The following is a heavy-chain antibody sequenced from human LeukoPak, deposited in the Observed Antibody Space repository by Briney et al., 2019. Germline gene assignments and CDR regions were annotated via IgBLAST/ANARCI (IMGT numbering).Heavy chain of an antibody. V-gene: IGHV1-18*04. D-gene: IGHD5-12*01. CDR3: ARDYSGYAGDY. Sequence: GASVKVSCKGSGYTLSNHAFSWVRQAPGQGLEWMGWISAYNGNTNYAQKLQGRVTMTTDTSTSTAYMELRSLRSDDTAVYYCARDYSGYAGDYWGQGTLVTVSS. CDR1: GYTLSNHA. CDR2: ISAYNGNT. J-gene: IGHJ4*02.